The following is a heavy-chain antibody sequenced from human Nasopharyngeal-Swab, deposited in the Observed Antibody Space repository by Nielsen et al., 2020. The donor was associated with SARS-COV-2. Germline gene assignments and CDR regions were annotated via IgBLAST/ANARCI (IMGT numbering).Heavy chain of an antibody. CDR2: ISSSSSGI. D-gene: IGHD2-2*02. CDR1: GFRDYS. Sequence: GESLKISCVDSGFRDYSMNWVRQAPGKGLEWVSSISSSSSGIYYADSVKGRFTISRDNAKNSLYLQMNSLRAEDTAVYYCARGNQLLYLWDAFDIWGQGTMVTVSS. J-gene: IGHJ3*02. CDR3: ARGNQLLYLWDAFDI. V-gene: IGHV3-21*01.